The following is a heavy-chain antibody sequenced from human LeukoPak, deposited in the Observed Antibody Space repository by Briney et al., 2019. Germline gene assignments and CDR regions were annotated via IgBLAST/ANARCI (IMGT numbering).Heavy chain of an antibody. Sequence: ASVKVSCKASGYTFNSYGIRWVRQAPGQGLEWMGWISAYNGNTNYAQKLQGRVTMTTDTSTSTAYMELRSLRSNDTAVYYCARSITIFGVVIPYNWLDPWGQGTLVNVSS. CDR3: ARSITIFGVVIPYNWLDP. CDR1: GYTFNSYG. J-gene: IGHJ5*02. V-gene: IGHV1-18*01. CDR2: ISAYNGNT. D-gene: IGHD3-3*01.